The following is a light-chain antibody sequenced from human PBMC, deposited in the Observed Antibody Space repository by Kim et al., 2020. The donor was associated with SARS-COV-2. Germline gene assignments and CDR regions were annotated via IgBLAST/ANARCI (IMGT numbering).Light chain of an antibody. Sequence: VGDRVTSTCRASQSISSWLAWYQQKPGKAPKLLIYKASSLESGVPSRFSGSGSGTEFTLTISSLQPDDFATYYCQQYNSYSRGITFGQGRRLEIK. CDR2: KAS. CDR3: QQYNSYSRGIT. J-gene: IGKJ5*01. CDR1: QSISSW. V-gene: IGKV1-5*03.